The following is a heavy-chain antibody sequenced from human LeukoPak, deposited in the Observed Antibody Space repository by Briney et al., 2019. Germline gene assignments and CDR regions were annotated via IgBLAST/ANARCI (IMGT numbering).Heavy chain of an antibody. CDR2: INHSGST. CDR1: GGSFSGYY. D-gene: IGHD2-21*01. Sequence: SETLSLTCAVYGGSFSGYYWSWIRQPPGKGLEWIGEINHSGSTNYNPSLKSRVTISVDTSKNQFSLKLSSVTAADTAVYYCARVFSIYYYYMDVWGKGTTVTVSS. J-gene: IGHJ6*03. V-gene: IGHV4-34*01. CDR3: ARVFSIYYYYMDV.